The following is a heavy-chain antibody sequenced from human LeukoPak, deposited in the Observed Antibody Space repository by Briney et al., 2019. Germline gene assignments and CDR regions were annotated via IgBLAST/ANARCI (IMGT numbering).Heavy chain of an antibody. CDR2: IKQDGSEK. J-gene: IGHJ4*02. D-gene: IGHD3-3*01. Sequence: GGSLRLSCAASGFTFSSYWMSWVRQAPGKGLEWVANIKQDGSEKYYVDSVKGRFTISRDNAKNSLYLQMNSLRAEDTAVYYCARVRFLEWLFSRPYYFDYWGQGTLVTVSS. CDR3: ARVRFLEWLFSRPYYFDY. V-gene: IGHV3-7*03. CDR1: GFTFSSYW.